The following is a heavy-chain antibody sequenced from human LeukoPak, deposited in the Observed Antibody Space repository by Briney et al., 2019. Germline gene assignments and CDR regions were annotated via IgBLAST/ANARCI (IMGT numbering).Heavy chain of an antibody. J-gene: IGHJ4*02. V-gene: IGHV4-59*05. Sequence: PSETLSLTCTVSGGSISSYYWSWIRQPPGKGLEWIGSFHYSGSTYYNPSLKSRVTISGDTSKNQFSLKLRSVTAADTAVYYCASLVVVVVTASEIDYWGQGTLVTVSS. D-gene: IGHD2-21*02. CDR2: FHYSGST. CDR3: ASLVVVVVTASEIDY. CDR1: GGSISSYY.